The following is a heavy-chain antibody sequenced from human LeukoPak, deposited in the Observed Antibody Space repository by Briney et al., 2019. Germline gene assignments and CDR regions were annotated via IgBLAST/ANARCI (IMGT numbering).Heavy chain of an antibody. CDR1: GYTFTGYY. J-gene: IGHJ4*02. V-gene: IGHV1-2*02. CDR3: ARGLSHYYGSGSYYNAKRVTPDY. D-gene: IGHD3-10*01. Sequence: ASVKVSCKASGYTFTGYYMHWVRQAPGQGLEWMGWINPNSGGTNYAQKFQGRVTMTRDTSISTAYMELSRLRSDDTAVYYCARGLSHYYGSGSYYNAKRVTPDYWGQGTLVTVSS. CDR2: INPNSGGT.